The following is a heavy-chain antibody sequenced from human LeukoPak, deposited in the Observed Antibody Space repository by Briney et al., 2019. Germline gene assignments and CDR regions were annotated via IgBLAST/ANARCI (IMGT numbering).Heavy chain of an antibody. CDR3: ARGRIVVVVAAPSAWYFDL. D-gene: IGHD2-15*01. CDR1: GGSFSGYY. Sequence: SETLSLTCAVYGGSFSGYYWSWIRQPPGKGLEWIGEINHSGSTNYNPSLKSRVTISVDTSKNQFSLKLSSVTAADTAVYYCARGRIVVVVAAPSAWYFDLWGRGTLVTVSS. J-gene: IGHJ2*01. V-gene: IGHV4-34*01. CDR2: INHSGST.